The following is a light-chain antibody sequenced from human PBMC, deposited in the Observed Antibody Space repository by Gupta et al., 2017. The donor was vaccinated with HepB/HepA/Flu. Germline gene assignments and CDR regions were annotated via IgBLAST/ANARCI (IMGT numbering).Light chain of an antibody. CDR1: KLGDKY. Sequence: SYELTPPPSVSVSPGQTASITCSGDKLGDKYACWYQQKPGQSPVLVIYQDSKRPSGIPERFSGSNSGNTATLTISGTQAMDEADYYCQAWDSSTGMVFGTGTKVTVL. CDR3: QAWDSSTGMV. J-gene: IGLJ1*01. CDR2: QDS. V-gene: IGLV3-1*01.